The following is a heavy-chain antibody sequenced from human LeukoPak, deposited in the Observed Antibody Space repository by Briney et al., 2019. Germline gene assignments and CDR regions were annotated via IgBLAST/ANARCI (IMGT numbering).Heavy chain of an antibody. D-gene: IGHD1-1*01. CDR2: ISYSGRT. CDR3: ARKKTGATNGLDV. Sequence: SETLSLTCTVSGGSISSSSYYWGWIRQPPGEGPEWIGSISYSGRTHYNPSLKSRVGISVDTSKNQFSLNLSSVTAADTAVYYCARKKTGATNGLDVWGQGTTVTVSS. V-gene: IGHV4-39*01. CDR1: GGSISSSSYY. J-gene: IGHJ6*02.